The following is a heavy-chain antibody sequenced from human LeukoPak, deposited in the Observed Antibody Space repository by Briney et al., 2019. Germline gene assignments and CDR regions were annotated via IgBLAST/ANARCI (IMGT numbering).Heavy chain of an antibody. CDR2: IYYSGST. V-gene: IGHV4-31*03. CDR3: ARGSVLSGILDY. Sequence: SETLSLTCTVSGGSISSGGYYWSWIRQHPGKRLEWIGYIYYSGSTYYNPSLKSRVTISVDTSKNQFSLKLSSVTAADTAVYYCARGSVLSGILDYWGQGTLVTVSS. CDR1: GGSISSGGYY. D-gene: IGHD2-8*01. J-gene: IGHJ4*02.